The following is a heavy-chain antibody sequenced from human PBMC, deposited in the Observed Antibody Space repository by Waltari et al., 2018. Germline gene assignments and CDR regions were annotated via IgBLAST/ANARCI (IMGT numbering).Heavy chain of an antibody. CDR2: IRYDGSNQ. J-gene: IGHJ4*02. Sequence: QVQLVQSGAEVKKPGASVKVSCKASGYTFTGYYMHWVRQAPGKGLEWVAFIRYDGSNQYYADSVKGRFTNSRDNSKNTLYLQMNSLRAEDTAVYYCAKGAAAGTLDYWGQGTLVTVSS. CDR3: AKGAAAGTLDY. V-gene: IGHV3-30*02. D-gene: IGHD6-13*01. CDR1: GYTFTGYY.